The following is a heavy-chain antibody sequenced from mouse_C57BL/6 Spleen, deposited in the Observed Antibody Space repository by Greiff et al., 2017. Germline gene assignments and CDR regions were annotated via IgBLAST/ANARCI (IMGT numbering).Heavy chain of an antibody. D-gene: IGHD2-2*01. CDR1: GYTFTSYG. J-gene: IGHJ2*01. V-gene: IGHV1-81*01. CDR3: ARSERWLRYFDD. CDR2: IYPRSGNT. Sequence: VQLQQSGAELARPGASVKLSCKASGYTFTSYGISWVKQRTGQGLEWIGEIYPRSGNTYYNEKFKGKATLTADKSSSTAYMELRSLTSEDSAVYFCARSERWLRYFDDWGQGTTLTVSS.